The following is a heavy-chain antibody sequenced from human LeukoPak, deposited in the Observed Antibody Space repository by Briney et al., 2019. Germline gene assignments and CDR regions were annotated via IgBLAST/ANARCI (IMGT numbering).Heavy chain of an antibody. CDR1: GGTNSSYY. Sequence: SETLSLTCTVSGGTNSSYYWNWLRQPPGKGLEWIGYIHYSGSTKYNPSLKSRVTISVDTSKNQFSLKLSSVTAADTAVYYCARWYSSGWAFDYWGQGTLVTVSS. J-gene: IGHJ4*02. D-gene: IGHD6-19*01. CDR3: ARWYSSGWAFDY. CDR2: IHYSGST. V-gene: IGHV4-59*08.